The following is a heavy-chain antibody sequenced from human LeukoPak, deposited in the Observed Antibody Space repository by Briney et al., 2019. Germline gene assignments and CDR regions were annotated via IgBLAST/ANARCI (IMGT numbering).Heavy chain of an antibody. D-gene: IGHD6-13*01. Sequence: GGSLRLSCAAYGFTVSSNYMSWVRQAPGKGLEWVSVIYSGGSTYYADSVKGRFTISRDNSKNTLYLQMNSLRAEDTAVYYCARGPYSSSWYSDAFDIWGQGTMVTVSS. CDR3: ARGPYSSSWYSDAFDI. J-gene: IGHJ3*02. V-gene: IGHV3-53*01. CDR1: GFTVSSNY. CDR2: IYSGGST.